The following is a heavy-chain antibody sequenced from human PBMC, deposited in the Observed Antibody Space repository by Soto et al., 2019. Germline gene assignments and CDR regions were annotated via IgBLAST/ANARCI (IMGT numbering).Heavy chain of an antibody. V-gene: IGHV4-34*01. D-gene: IGHD2-8*01. CDR2: INHSGST. CDR1: GGSFSGYY. Sequence: PSETLSLTCAVYGGSFSGYYWSWIRQPPGKGLEWIGEINHSGSTNYNPSLKSRVTISVDTSKNQFSLKLSSVTAADTAVYYCARGQSSNALDVWGQGTTVTVSS. CDR3: ARGQSSNALDV. J-gene: IGHJ6*02.